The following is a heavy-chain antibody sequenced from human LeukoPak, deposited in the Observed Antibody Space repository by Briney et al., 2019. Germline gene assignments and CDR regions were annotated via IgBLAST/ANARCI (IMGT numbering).Heavy chain of an antibody. CDR2: IFTTGTT. Sequence: SETQSLTCAVSGGSISSGSYFWSWVRQPAGKGLEWIGRIFTTGTTIYNPPLRSRVTISRVTSKNQFSLKLTSVTAADTAVYYCAGAPECRGGMCYYFDYWGQGTLVTVSS. D-gene: IGHD2-15*01. V-gene: IGHV4-61*02. CDR3: AGAPECRGGMCYYFDY. J-gene: IGHJ4*02. CDR1: GGSISSGSYF.